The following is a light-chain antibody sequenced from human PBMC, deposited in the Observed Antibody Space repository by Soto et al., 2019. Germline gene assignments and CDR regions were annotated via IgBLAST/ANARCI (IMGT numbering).Light chain of an antibody. CDR1: QSISSW. V-gene: IGKV1-5*01. CDR3: LQDYNYPYT. CDR2: DAS. Sequence: DIQMTQSPSTLSASVGDRVTITCRASQSISSWLAWFQQKPGKAPKLLMYDASSLESGVPSRFSGSGSGTDFTLTISSLQPEDFATYYCLQDYNYPYTFGQGTKLEIK. J-gene: IGKJ2*01.